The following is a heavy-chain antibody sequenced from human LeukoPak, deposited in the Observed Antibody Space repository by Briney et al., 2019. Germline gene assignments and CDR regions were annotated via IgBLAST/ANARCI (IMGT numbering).Heavy chain of an antibody. J-gene: IGHJ4*02. CDR1: GYTFTGYY. Sequence: ASVKVSCKASGYTFTGYYMHWVRQAPGQGLEWMGWINPNSGGTNYAQKFQGRVTMTRDTSISTAYMELSRLRSDDTAVYYCTITMVRGLYYFDYWGQGTLVTVSS. D-gene: IGHD3-10*01. CDR2: INPNSGGT. V-gene: IGHV1-2*02. CDR3: TITMVRGLYYFDY.